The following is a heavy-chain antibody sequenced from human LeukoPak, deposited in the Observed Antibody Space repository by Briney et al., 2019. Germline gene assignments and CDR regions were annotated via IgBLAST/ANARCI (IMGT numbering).Heavy chain of an antibody. Sequence: KPSETLSLTCAVYGGSFSGYYWSWIRQPPGKGLEWIGEINHSGGTNYNPSLKSRVTISVDTSKNQFSLKLSSVTAADTAVYYCARGCDYWGQGTLVTVSS. J-gene: IGHJ4*02. CDR3: ARGCDY. CDR1: GGSFSGYY. CDR2: INHSGGT. V-gene: IGHV4-34*01.